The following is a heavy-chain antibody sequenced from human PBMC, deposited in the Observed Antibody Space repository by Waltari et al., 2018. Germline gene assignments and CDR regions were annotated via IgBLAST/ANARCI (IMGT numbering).Heavy chain of an antibody. CDR3: ARAPYGDYYFDY. Sequence: EVQLVESGGGLIQPGGSLRLSCAASGFTVSSNYMSWVCQAPGKGLEWVSVIYSGGSTYYADSVKGRFTISRDNSKNTLYLQMNSLRAEDTAVYYCARAPYGDYYFDYWGQGTLVTVSS. D-gene: IGHD4-17*01. J-gene: IGHJ4*02. V-gene: IGHV3-53*01. CDR2: IYSGGST. CDR1: GFTVSSNY.